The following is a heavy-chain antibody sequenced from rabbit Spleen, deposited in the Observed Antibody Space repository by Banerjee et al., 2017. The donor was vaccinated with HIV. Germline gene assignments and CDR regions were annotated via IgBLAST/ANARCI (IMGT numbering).Heavy chain of an antibody. J-gene: IGHJ4*01. CDR2: IYGGGSADS. V-gene: IGHV1S45*01. CDR3: ARDGYGGSTGYGYYEL. Sequence: QEQLEESGGGLVQPGGSLTLTCKASGFSFNSGYDMCWVRQAPGQGLEWIACIYGGGSADSYYASWAKGRFTISKTSSTTVTLQMASLTAADTATYFCARDGYGGSTGYGYYELWGPGALVTVS. CDR1: GFSFNSGYD. D-gene: IGHD4-2*01.